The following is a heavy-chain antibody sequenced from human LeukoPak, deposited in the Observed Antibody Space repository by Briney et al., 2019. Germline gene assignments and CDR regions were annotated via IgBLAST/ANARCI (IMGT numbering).Heavy chain of an antibody. CDR2: ISGSGGST. J-gene: IGHJ2*01. CDR3: AKDKGIGYSSGWTYWYFDL. D-gene: IGHD6-19*01. Sequence: PGGSLRLSCAASGFTFSSYAMSWVRQAPGKGLEWVSAISGSGGSTYYADSVKGRFTISRDNSKNTLYLQMNSLRAEDTAVYYCAKDKGIGYSSGWTYWYFDLWGRGTLVTVSS. V-gene: IGHV3-23*01. CDR1: GFTFSSYA.